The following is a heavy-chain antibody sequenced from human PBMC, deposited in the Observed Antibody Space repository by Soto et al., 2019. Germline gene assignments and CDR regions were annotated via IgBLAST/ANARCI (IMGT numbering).Heavy chain of an antibody. CDR1: GDTFTIDG. D-gene: IGHD6-19*01. J-gene: IGHJ4*02. V-gene: IGHV1-18*04. CDR3: ARDFSGWADY. CDR2: ISAYNGTT. Sequence: SCPASGDTFTIDGISWGRQAPGQGLEWMGWISAYNGTTNYAQKLQGIVTMTTDTSTSTAYMELRSLRSDDTAVYYCARDFSGWADYWGQGTLVTVSS.